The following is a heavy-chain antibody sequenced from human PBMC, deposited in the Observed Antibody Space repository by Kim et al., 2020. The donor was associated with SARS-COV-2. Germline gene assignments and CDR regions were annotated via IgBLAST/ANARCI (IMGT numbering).Heavy chain of an antibody. J-gene: IGHJ4*02. CDR3: ARGGVDSSGRADY. Sequence: GGSLRLSCAASGFTFSDYYMSWIRQAPGKGLEWVSYITSSSSYTNYADSVKGRFTISRDNAKNSLYLQMNSLRAEDTAVYYCARGGVDSSGRADYWGQGTLVTVSS. V-gene: IGHV3-11*05. CDR1: GFTFSDYY. D-gene: IGHD6-19*01. CDR2: ITSSSSYT.